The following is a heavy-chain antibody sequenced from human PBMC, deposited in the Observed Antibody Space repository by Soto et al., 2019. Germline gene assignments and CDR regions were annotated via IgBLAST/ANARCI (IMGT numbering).Heavy chain of an antibody. V-gene: IGHV3-7*01. CDR3: AKDDYYGSGSYYAPFDY. Sequence: PGGSLRLSCAASGFTFSSYWMSWVRQAPGKGLEWVANIKQDGSEKYYVDSVKGRFTISRDNAKNTLYLQMNSLRAEDTAVYYCAKDDYYGSGSYYAPFDYWGQGTLVTVSS. D-gene: IGHD3-10*01. J-gene: IGHJ4*02. CDR2: IKQDGSEK. CDR1: GFTFSSYW.